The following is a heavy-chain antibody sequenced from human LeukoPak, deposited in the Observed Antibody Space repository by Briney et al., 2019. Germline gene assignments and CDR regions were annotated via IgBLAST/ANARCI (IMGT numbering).Heavy chain of an antibody. Sequence: PGGSLRLSCAASGFTVSSNYMSWVRQAPGKGLEWVSVIYSGGSTYYADSVKGRFTISRDNSKNTLYLQMNSLRAEDTAVYYCARDLGYSSPDYWGQGTLVNVSS. CDR1: GFTVSSNY. J-gene: IGHJ4*02. D-gene: IGHD5-18*01. CDR2: IYSGGST. V-gene: IGHV3-66*01. CDR3: ARDLGYSSPDY.